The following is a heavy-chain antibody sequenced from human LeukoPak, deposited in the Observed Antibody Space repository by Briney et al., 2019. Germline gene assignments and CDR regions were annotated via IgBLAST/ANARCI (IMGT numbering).Heavy chain of an antibody. J-gene: IGHJ4*02. Sequence: SETLSLTCTVSGGSISSYYWSWIRRPPGKGLEWIGYIYYSGSTNYNPSLKSRVTISVDTSKNQFSLTLSSVTAADTAVYYCARHGDSSGWNYFDYWGQGTLVTVSS. D-gene: IGHD6-19*01. CDR2: IYYSGST. V-gene: IGHV4-59*08. CDR1: GGSISSYY. CDR3: ARHGDSSGWNYFDY.